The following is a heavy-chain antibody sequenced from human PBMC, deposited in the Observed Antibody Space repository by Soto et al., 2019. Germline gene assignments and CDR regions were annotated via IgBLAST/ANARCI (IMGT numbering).Heavy chain of an antibody. CDR2: INHSGST. V-gene: IGHV4-34*01. CDR3: ARRTYYYDSSGYSLDY. CDR1: GGSFSGYY. D-gene: IGHD3-22*01. J-gene: IGHJ4*02. Sequence: PSETLSLTCAVYGGSFSGYYWSWIRQPPGKGLEWIGEINHSGSTNYNPSLKSRVTISVDTSKNQFSLKLSSVTAADTAVYYCARRTYYYDSSGYSLDYWGQGTLVTVSS.